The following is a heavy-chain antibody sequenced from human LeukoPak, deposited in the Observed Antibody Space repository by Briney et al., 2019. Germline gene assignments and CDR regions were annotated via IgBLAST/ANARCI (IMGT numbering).Heavy chain of an antibody. J-gene: IGHJ6*02. V-gene: IGHV3-21*01. CDR1: GFTFSSYS. CDR3: ARNSSSWYYLYYYYYYGMDV. CDR2: ISSSSSYI. D-gene: IGHD6-13*01. Sequence: GGSLRLSCAASGFTFSSYSMNWVRQAPGNGLEWVSSISSSSSYIYYADSVKGRFTISRDNAKNSLYLQMNSLRAEDTAVYYCARNSSSWYYLYYYYYYGMDVWGQGTTVTAS.